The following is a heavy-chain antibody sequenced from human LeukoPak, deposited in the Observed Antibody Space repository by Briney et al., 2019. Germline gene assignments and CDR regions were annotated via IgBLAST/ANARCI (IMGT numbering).Heavy chain of an antibody. Sequence: ASVKVSCKASGYTFTSYGNSWVRQAPGQGLEWMGWISAYNGNTNYAQKLQGRVTMTTDTSTSTAYMELRSLRSDDTAVHYCARDGDIVVVPAARIDYYYGMDVWGKGTTVTVSS. CDR2: ISAYNGNT. J-gene: IGHJ6*04. D-gene: IGHD2-2*01. CDR3: ARDGDIVVVPAARIDYYYGMDV. CDR1: GYTFTSYG. V-gene: IGHV1-18*04.